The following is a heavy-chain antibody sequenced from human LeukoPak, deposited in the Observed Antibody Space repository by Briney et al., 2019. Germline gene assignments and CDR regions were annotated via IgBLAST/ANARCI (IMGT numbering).Heavy chain of an antibody. Sequence: PSETLSLTCAVYGGSFSGYYWSWIRQPPGKGLEWIGEINHSGRTNYNPSLESRVTISVDTSKNQFSLNLSSVTAADTAVYYCASGYYGSGNVDYWGQGTLVTVSS. V-gene: IGHV4-34*01. CDR2: INHSGRT. J-gene: IGHJ4*02. CDR1: GGSFSGYY. D-gene: IGHD3-10*01. CDR3: ASGYYGSGNVDY.